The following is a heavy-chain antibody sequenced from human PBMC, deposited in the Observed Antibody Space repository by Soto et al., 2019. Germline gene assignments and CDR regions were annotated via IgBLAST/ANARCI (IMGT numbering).Heavy chain of an antibody. J-gene: IGHJ6*02. CDR3: AREELLLVYYYGMDV. CDR1: GYTFTSYY. CDR2: INPSGGST. D-gene: IGHD2-15*01. Sequence: ASVKVSCKASGYTFTSYYMHWVRQAPGQGLEWMGIINPSGGSTSYAQKFQGRVTMTRDTSTSAVYMELSSLRSDDTAVYYCAREELLLVYYYGMDVWGQGTTVTVSS. V-gene: IGHV1-46*01.